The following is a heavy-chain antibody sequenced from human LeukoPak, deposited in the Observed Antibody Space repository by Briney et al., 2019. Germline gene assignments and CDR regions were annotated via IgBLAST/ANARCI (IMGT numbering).Heavy chain of an antibody. CDR2: ISGSGGST. CDR3: AKDSRITMIVVVRITGDAFDI. Sequence: GGSLRLSCAASGFTFSSYWMHWVRQAPGKGLEWVSAISGSGGSTYYADSVKGRFTISRDNSKNTLYLQMNSLRAEDTAVYYCAKDSRITMIVVVRITGDAFDIWGQGTMVTISS. D-gene: IGHD3-22*01. J-gene: IGHJ3*02. CDR1: GFTFSSYW. V-gene: IGHV3-23*01.